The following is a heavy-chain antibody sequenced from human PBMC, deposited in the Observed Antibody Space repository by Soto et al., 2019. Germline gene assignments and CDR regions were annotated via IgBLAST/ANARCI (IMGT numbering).Heavy chain of an antibody. V-gene: IGHV1-2*02. CDR1: GYTFTGYY. CDR3: ARDQYDFRSGSYYYAMEV. J-gene: IGHJ6*02. CDR2: INPNSGGT. D-gene: IGHD3-3*01. Sequence: ASVKVSCKASGYTFTGYYMHWVRQAPGQGLEWMGWINPNSGGTNYAQKFQGRVTMTRDTSISTAYMELSRLRSDDTAVYYCARDQYDFRSGSYYYAMEVWGQGTKVNVSS.